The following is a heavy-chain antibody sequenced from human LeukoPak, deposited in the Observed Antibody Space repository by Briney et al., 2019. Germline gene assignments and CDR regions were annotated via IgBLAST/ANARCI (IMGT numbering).Heavy chain of an antibody. V-gene: IGHV3-23*01. D-gene: IGHD3-22*01. Sequence: GGSLRLSCEASGVIFSTYAMAWVRQAPGKGLDWVSVIGASGAETYYSDSAKGRFTVSRDNSKDTLFLHMSSLRAEDTAVYFCATRPRDSSGYYLGAFDAWGQGTTVTVSS. J-gene: IGHJ3*01. CDR3: ATRPRDSSGYYLGAFDA. CDR1: GVIFSTYA. CDR2: IGASGAET.